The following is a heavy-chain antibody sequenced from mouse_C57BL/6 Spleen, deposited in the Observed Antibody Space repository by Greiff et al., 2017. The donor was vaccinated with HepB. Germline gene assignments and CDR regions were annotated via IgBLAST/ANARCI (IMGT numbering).Heavy chain of an antibody. CDR1: GYSITSGYY. CDR3: ARDQGWLLVY. D-gene: IGHD2-3*01. V-gene: IGHV3-6*01. CDR2: ISYDGSN. Sequence: EVQLQESGPGLVKPSQSLSLTCSVTGYSITSGYYWNWIRQFPGNKLEWMGYISYDGSNNYNPSLKNRISITRDTSKNQFFLKLNSVTTEDTATYYCARDQGWLLVYWGQGTLVTVSA. J-gene: IGHJ3*01.